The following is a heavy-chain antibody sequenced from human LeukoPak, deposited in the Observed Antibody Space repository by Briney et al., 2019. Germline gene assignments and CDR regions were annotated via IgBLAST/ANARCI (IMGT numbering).Heavy chain of an antibody. J-gene: IGHJ4*02. CDR2: IYYSGST. V-gene: IGHV4-30-4*01. CDR1: GGSISSGDYY. CDR3: ARRKKRIAARGWYYFDY. D-gene: IGHD6-25*01. Sequence: KPSETLSLTCTVSGGSISSGDYYWSWIRQPPGKGLEWIGYIYYSGSTYYNPSLKSRVTISVDTSKNQFSLKLSSVTAADTAVYYCARRKKRIAARGWYYFDYWGQGTLVTVSS.